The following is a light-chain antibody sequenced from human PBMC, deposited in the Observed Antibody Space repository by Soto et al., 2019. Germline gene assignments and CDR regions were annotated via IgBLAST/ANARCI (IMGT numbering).Light chain of an antibody. V-gene: IGKV1-5*01. J-gene: IGKJ5*01. CDR1: QSINRW. CDR3: QQFHSFPIT. Sequence: IHKTQSPYTLYAYAVDRVTITCRASQSINRWLAWYQQKPGKAPKLLINDASSLESGVPSRFSGSGSGTEFTLTISSLQPDDFATYYCQQFHSFPITFGQGTRLEIK. CDR2: DAS.